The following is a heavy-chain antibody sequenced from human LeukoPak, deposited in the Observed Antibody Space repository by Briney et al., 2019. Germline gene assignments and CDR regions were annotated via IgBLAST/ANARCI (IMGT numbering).Heavy chain of an antibody. CDR3: AKDPSTLLWFGELYY. CDR2: ISYDGSNK. CDR1: GFTFSSYG. J-gene: IGHJ4*02. D-gene: IGHD3-10*01. V-gene: IGHV3-30*18. Sequence: LAGGSLRLSCAASGFTFSSYGMHWVRQAPGKGLEWVAVISYDGSNKYYADSVKGRFTISRDNSKNTLYLQMNSLRAEDTAVYYCAKDPSTLLWFGELYYWGQGTLVTVSS.